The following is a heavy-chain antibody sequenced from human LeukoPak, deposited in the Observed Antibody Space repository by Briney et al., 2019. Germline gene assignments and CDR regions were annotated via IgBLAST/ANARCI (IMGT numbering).Heavy chain of an antibody. CDR2: ISGSGGST. CDR1: GFTFSSYA. D-gene: IGHD2-2*01. J-gene: IGHJ1*01. Sequence: PGGSLRLSCAASGFTFSSYAMSWVRQAPGKGLEWVSAISGSGGSTYYADSVHGRFTISRDTSLNTLFLQMNSLRVEDTAVYYCASARESCIGSSCYEYFHHWGQGTPLTVSS. V-gene: IGHV3-23*01. CDR3: ASARESCIGSSCYEYFHH.